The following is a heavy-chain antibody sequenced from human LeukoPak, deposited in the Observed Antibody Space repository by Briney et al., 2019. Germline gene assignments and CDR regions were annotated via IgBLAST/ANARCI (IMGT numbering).Heavy chain of an antibody. CDR1: GFTFSSHG. CDR3: ARLTGEALDY. CDR2: IWYDGSKK. D-gene: IGHD1-20*01. V-gene: IGHV3-33*01. Sequence: GGSLRLSCAASGFTFSSHGMHWVRQAPGKGLEWVAVIWYDGSKKYYADSVTGRFSISRDNSKNALSLQMNSLRAEDTAVYYCARLTGEALDYWGQGTLVTVSS. J-gene: IGHJ4*02.